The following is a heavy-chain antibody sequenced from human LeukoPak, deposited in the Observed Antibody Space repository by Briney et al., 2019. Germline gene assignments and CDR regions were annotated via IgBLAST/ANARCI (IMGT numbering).Heavy chain of an antibody. J-gene: IGHJ6*03. V-gene: IGHV1-18*01. CDR1: GYTFTNYA. CDR2: ISAYNGNT. D-gene: IGHD6-19*01. CDR3: ARDTGYSSGWYQNYYYYMDV. Sequence: SVKVSCKASGYTFTNYAMKWVRQAPGQGLEWMGWISAYNGNTNYAQKLQGRVTMTTDTSTSTAYMELRSLRSDDTAVYYCARDTGYSSGWYQNYYYYMDVWGKGTTVTVYS.